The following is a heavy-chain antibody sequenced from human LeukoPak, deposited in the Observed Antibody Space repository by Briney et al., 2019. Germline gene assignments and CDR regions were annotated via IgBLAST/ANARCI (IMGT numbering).Heavy chain of an antibody. D-gene: IGHD3-9*01. CDR2: MNPNSGNT. CDR1: GYTFTSYD. CDR3: ARGRRYFDWLRTVSYYMDV. Sequence: ASVKVSCKASGYTFTSYDINWVRQATGQGLEWMGWMNPNSGNTGYAQKFQGRVTITRNTSISTAYMELSSLRSEDTAVYYCARGRRYFDWLRTVSYYMDVWGKGTTVTVSS. V-gene: IGHV1-8*03. J-gene: IGHJ6*03.